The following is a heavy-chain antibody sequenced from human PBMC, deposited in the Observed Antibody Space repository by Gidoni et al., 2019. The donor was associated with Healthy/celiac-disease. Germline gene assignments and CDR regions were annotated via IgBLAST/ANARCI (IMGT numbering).Heavy chain of an antibody. V-gene: IGHV4-34*01. CDR2: INHSGST. CDR1: GGSFSGYY. Sequence: QVQLQQWGAGLLKPSEPLSLTCAVYGGSFSGYYWGWIRQPLGKGLEWIGEINHSGSTTYNPSLKSRVTISVDTSKNQFSLKLSSVTAADTAVYYCARGRIAARPSDYWGQGTLVTVSS. D-gene: IGHD6-6*01. CDR3: ARGRIAARPSDY. J-gene: IGHJ4*02.